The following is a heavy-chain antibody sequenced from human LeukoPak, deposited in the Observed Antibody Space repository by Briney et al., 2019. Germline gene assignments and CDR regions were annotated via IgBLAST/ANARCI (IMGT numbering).Heavy chain of an antibody. CDR2: IYYSGST. CDR1: GGSISSYY. D-gene: IGHD6-13*01. J-gene: IGHJ6*03. Sequence: SETLSLTCTVSGGSISSYYWSWIRPPPGRGLEWVGYIYYSGSTNYNPSLKRRVTISVDTSKNQFSLKLSSVTAADTAVYYCARGPIWTAAAVRGNYYYMDVWGKGTTVTVSS. CDR3: ARGPIWTAAAVRGNYYYMDV. V-gene: IGHV4-59*01.